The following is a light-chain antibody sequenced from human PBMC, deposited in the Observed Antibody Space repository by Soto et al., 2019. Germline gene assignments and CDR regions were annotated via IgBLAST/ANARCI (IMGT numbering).Light chain of an antibody. CDR2: EVS. V-gene: IGLV2-14*01. CDR1: SSAVGGYNY. J-gene: IGLJ1*01. CDR3: SSYTRSNTRV. Sequence: QSALTQPASVSGSPGQSITSYCTGTSSAVGGYNYVSWYQQHPGKAPKLMIYEVSTRPSGVSNRFSGSKSGNTASLTISGLQAEDEADYYCSSYTRSNTRVFGTGTKLTVL.